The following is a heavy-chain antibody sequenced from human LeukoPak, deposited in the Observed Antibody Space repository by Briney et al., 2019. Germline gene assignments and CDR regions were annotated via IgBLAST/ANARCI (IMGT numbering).Heavy chain of an antibody. D-gene: IGHD2-8*02. Sequence: GGSLRLSCAASGFTFSTYAMTWVRQAPGKGLEWVSAISARDNYIYCADSVKGRFTISRDNSNLYLQMDSLRAEDTALYYCARGYCTGNSCPIYYYGMDVWGQGTTVIVSS. V-gene: IGHV3-23*01. CDR3: ARGYCTGNSCPIYYYGMDV. CDR1: GFTFSTYA. CDR2: ISARDNYI. J-gene: IGHJ6*02.